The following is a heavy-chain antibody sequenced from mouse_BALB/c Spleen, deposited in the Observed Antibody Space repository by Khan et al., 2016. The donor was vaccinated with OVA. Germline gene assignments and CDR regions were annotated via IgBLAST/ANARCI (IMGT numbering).Heavy chain of an antibody. Sequence: QVQLQQSGAELARPGASVKLSCKASGYTFTDYYINWVKQRTGQGLEWIGEISPGSGDTYYNAKYKGKATLTAETSSTTAYMQLSSLTSDASAVYVCARRNYFGYTVAYWGQGTLVTVSA. CDR1: GYTFTDYY. J-gene: IGHJ3*01. CDR2: ISPGSGDT. CDR3: ARRNYFGYTVAY. V-gene: IGHV1-77*01. D-gene: IGHD1-2*01.